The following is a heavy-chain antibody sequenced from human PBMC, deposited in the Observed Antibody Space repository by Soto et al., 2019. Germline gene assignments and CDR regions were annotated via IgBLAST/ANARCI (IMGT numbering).Heavy chain of an antibody. J-gene: IGHJ3*02. CDR1: GYTFTSYG. D-gene: IGHD1-7*01. Sequence: ASVKVSCKASGYTFTSYGISWVRQAPGQGLEWMGWISAYNGNTNYAQKLQGRVTMTTDTSTSTAYMELRSLRSDDTAVYYCAREPTKWNYVDAVDIWVQGTMVTVSS. V-gene: IGHV1-18*04. CDR2: ISAYNGNT. CDR3: AREPTKWNYVDAVDI.